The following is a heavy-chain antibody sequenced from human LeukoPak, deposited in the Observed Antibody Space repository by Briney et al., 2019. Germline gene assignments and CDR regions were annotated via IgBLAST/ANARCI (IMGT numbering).Heavy chain of an antibody. D-gene: IGHD3-22*01. CDR3: AIRDEMRITMIVVVSFDY. CDR1: GFTFSSYA. V-gene: IGHV3-23*01. CDR2: ISGSGGST. J-gene: IGHJ4*02. Sequence: GGSLRLSCAASGFTFSSYAMSWVRQAPGKGLAWVSAISGSGGSTYYADSVKGRFTISRDNSKNTLYLQMNSLRAEDTAVYYCAIRDEMRITMIVVVSFDYWGQGTLVTVSS.